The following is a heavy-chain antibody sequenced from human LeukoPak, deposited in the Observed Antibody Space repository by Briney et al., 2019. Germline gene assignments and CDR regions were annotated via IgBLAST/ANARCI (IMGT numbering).Heavy chain of an antibody. CDR2: IYDRGST. CDR3: ARHDSSGPYNAFDA. J-gene: IGHJ3*01. V-gene: IGHV4-39*01. D-gene: IGHD3-22*01. CDR1: GGSISSSSYY. Sequence: PSETLSLTCTVSGGSISSSSYYWGWIRQPPGKGLEWIGTIYDRGSTYYNPSLKSRVTISADTSKNQFSLKLSSVTAADTAEYYCARHDSSGPYNAFDAWGQGTMVTVSS.